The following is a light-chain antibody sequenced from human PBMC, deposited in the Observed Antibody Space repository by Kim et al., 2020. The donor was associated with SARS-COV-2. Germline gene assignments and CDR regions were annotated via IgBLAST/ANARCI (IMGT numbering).Light chain of an antibody. CDR2: DTD. J-gene: IGLJ3*02. CDR1: SGVVTSGHY. V-gene: IGLV7-46*01. Sequence: GGTVTLTCGSSSGVVTSGHYPYWFQQKPGQAPRTLIYDTDNKHSWTPARFSGSLLRGKAALTLSGAQPEDEAEYYCMLSYGGAPWVFGGGTQLTVL. CDR3: MLSYGGAPWV.